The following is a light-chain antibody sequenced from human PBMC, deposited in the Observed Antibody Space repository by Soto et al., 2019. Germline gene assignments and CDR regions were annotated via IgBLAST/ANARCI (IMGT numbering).Light chain of an antibody. CDR3: QQYNDSPRT. J-gene: IGKJ1*01. V-gene: IGKV1-5*03. CDR1: QSISGR. CDR2: RAS. Sequence: DILMTQSPATLSVSAGERATLTCRASQSISGRLSWYQQKAGKAPNLLIYRASRLASGIPSRFSGSGSETEFTLTISRLEPEDFAVYYCQQYNDSPRTFGQGTKVDIK.